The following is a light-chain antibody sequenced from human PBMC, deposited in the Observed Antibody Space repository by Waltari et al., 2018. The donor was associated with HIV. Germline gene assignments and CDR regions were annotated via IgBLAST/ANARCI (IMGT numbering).Light chain of an antibody. Sequence: QSVLNQSPSASGTPGQRVIISCSGSSSNIGRNTVTWYQQFPGTAPKLLIHSYGQRASGVPERFSGSKSATSASLANSGLRSEDEADYYCATWDDSLNAWVFGGGTKLTVL. CDR1: SSNIGRNT. V-gene: IGLV1-44*01. J-gene: IGLJ3*02. CDR3: ATWDDSLNAWV. CDR2: SYG.